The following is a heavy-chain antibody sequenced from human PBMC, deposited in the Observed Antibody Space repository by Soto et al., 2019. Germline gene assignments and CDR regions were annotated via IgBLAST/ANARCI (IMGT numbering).Heavy chain of an antibody. D-gene: IGHD1-7*01. V-gene: IGHV4-59*01. CDR1: GGSISSDY. J-gene: IGHJ6*02. Sequence: QVQLQESGPGLVKPSETLSLTCTVSGGSISSDYWSWIRQPPGKGLEWIGYIYYTGISTYNPSLKSRVTISLDTPKNQFSLELSSVTAADTAVYYCARDKSDNWNYGFYQYYCMDVWGQGTTVTVSS. CDR3: ARDKSDNWNYGFYQYYCMDV. CDR2: IYYTGIS.